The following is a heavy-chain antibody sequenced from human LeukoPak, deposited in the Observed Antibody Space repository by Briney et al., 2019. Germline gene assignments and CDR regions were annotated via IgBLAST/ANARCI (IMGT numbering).Heavy chain of an antibody. V-gene: IGHV3-48*01. CDR3: ARGGSYLSAFDI. CDR1: GFTFSTYS. J-gene: IGHJ3*02. D-gene: IGHD1-26*01. Sequence: GGSLRLSCAASGFTFSTYSMTWVRQAPGKGLEWVSYISSTSSTKYFADSVKGRFTISRDNAKNSLYLQMNSLRAEDTAVYYCARGGSYLSAFDIWGQGTMVTVSS. CDR2: ISSTSSTK.